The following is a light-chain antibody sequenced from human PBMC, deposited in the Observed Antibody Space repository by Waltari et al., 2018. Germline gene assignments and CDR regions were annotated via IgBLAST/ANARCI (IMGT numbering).Light chain of an antibody. CDR2: WAS. J-gene: IGKJ5*01. CDR1: QSVLYNSNNKNY. V-gene: IGKV4-1*01. Sequence: DIVMTQSPDSLAVSLGERATINCKSSQSVLYNSNNKNYLAWYQQKPGQPPQLLIYWASTRESGVPYRFSGSGSGTDFTLTISSLQAEDVAVYCCQQYYSTITFGQGTRLEIK. CDR3: QQYYSTIT.